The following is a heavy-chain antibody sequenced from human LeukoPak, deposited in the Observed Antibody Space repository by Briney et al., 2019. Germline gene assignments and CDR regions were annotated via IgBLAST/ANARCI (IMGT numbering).Heavy chain of an antibody. CDR2: ISYDGSNK. Sequence: PGRSLRLSCAASGFTFSSYAMHWVRQALGKGLEWVAVISYDGSNKYYADSVKGRFTISRDNSKNTLYLQMNSLRAEDTAVYYCARDYDSSGYYYTLWYYYYGMDVWGQGTTVTVSS. CDR3: ARDYDSSGYYYTLWYYYYGMDV. CDR1: GFTFSSYA. D-gene: IGHD3-22*01. V-gene: IGHV3-30-3*01. J-gene: IGHJ6*02.